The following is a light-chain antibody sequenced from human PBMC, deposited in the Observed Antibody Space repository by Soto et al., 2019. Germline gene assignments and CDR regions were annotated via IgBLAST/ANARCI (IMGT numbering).Light chain of an antibody. J-gene: IGKJ5*01. V-gene: IGKV3-20*01. CDR2: HAS. CDR3: QQYDSSPIT. CDR1: QSVSSSY. Sequence: EIVLTQSPGTLSLSPGERATLSCRASQSVSSSYLAGYQQKPGQAPRLLIYHASSRATAIPDRFSGSGSGTDFTLTISRLEPEEFAVYYCQQYDSSPITFGQGTRLEIQ.